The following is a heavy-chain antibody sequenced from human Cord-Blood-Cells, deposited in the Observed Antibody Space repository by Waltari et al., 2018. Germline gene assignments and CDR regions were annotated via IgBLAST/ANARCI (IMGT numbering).Heavy chain of an antibody. CDR2: ISYDGSNK. J-gene: IGHJ4*02. V-gene: IGHV3-30-3*01. Sequence: QVQLVESGGGVVQPGRSLRLSCAASGFTFSSYAMHWVRPAPGKGLEWVAVISYDGSNKYYADSVKGRFTISRDNSKNTLYLQMNSLRAEDTAVYYCAAGIIAAAVPSLADDYWGQGTLVTVSS. CDR1: GFTFSSYA. D-gene: IGHD6-13*01. CDR3: AAGIIAAAVPSLADDY.